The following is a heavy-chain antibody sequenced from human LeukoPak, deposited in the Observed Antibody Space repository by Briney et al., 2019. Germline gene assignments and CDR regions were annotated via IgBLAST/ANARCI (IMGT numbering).Heavy chain of an antibody. Sequence: ASVKVSCKASGYTFTGYYMHWVRQAPGQGLEWMGWINPNSGGTNYAQKFQGRVTMTRDTSISTAYMELSRLRSDDPAVYYCARVAGNSRDIVVVPAAIGYYYYMDVWGKGTTVTVSS. CDR2: INPNSGGT. CDR3: ARVAGNSRDIVVVPAAIGYYYYMDV. CDR1: GYTFTGYY. V-gene: IGHV1-2*02. J-gene: IGHJ6*03. D-gene: IGHD2-2*01.